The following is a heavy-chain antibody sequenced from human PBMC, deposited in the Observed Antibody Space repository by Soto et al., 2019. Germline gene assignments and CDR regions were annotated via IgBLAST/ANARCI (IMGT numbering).Heavy chain of an antibody. V-gene: IGHV3-23*01. D-gene: IGHD3-16*01. CDR3: AKKGEGWINGGRDPDAFDI. Sequence: EVQLLESGGGLVQPGGSLRLSCAASGFTFSSYAMSWVRQAPGRGLDWVSLISGSGGSTYYADSVKGRFTISRDNSNNTLSLQMNSLRAEDTAVYYCAKKGEGWINGGRDPDAFDIWGQGTMVTVSS. CDR2: ISGSGGST. CDR1: GFTFSSYA. J-gene: IGHJ3*02.